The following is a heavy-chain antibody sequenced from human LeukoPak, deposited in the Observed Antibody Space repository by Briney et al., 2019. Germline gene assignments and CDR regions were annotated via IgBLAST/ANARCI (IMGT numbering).Heavy chain of an antibody. CDR1: GGSISSYY. J-gene: IGHJ4*02. CDR2: IYYSGST. Sequence: PSETLSLTCTVSGGSISSYYWSWNRQPPGKGLEWIGYIYYSGSTNYNPSLKSRVTISVDTSKNQFSLKLSSVTAADTAVYYCARGDTAMATPYFDYWGQGTLVTISS. V-gene: IGHV4-59*01. CDR3: ARGDTAMATPYFDY. D-gene: IGHD5-18*01.